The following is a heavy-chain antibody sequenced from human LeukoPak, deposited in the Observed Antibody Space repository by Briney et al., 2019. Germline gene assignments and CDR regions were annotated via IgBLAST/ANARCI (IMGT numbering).Heavy chain of an antibody. Sequence: SETLSLTCAVYGGSFSGYYWSWIRQPPGKGLEWIGEINHSGSTNYNPSLKSRVTISVDTSKNQFSLKLSSVTAADTAVYYCARVEDDGSGSYYNSRWFDPWGQGTLVTVSS. CDR1: GGSFSGYY. V-gene: IGHV4-34*01. CDR2: INHSGST. J-gene: IGHJ5*02. D-gene: IGHD3-10*01. CDR3: ARVEDDGSGSYYNSRWFDP.